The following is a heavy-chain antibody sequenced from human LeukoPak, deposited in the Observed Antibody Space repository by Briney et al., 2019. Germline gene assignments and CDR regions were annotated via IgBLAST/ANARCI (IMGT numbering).Heavy chain of an antibody. Sequence: SGRSLRLSCAVSGCTFSSYAMSWVRQAQRKGLERVSAISGSGGSTYYAHSGKGRFTISRDNSKNTLYLQMNSLRAEDTAVYYCAKGGAAAGPRTFDYWGQGTLVTVSS. CDR3: AKGGAAAGPRTFDY. V-gene: IGHV3-23*01. CDR1: GCTFSSYA. CDR2: ISGSGGST. D-gene: IGHD6-13*01. J-gene: IGHJ4*02.